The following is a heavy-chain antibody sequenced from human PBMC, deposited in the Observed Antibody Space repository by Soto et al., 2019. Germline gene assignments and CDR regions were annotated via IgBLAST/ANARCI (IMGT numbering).Heavy chain of an antibody. CDR2: INYSGAT. CDR3: ASSSGSGKYYFDF. Sequence: SETLSLTCAVYGGSFSGHFCSWVRQPPGKGLEWIGEINYSGATNYNPSLESRVTVSVDTSKNQFTLKLTSVTAADTAVYYCASSSGSGKYYFDFWGQGHPVT. D-gene: IGHD3-10*01. J-gene: IGHJ4*02. CDR1: GGSFSGHF. V-gene: IGHV4-34*01.